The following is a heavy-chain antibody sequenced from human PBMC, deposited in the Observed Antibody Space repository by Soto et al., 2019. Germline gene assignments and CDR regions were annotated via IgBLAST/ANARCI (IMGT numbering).Heavy chain of an antibody. CDR1: GFTFSSYS. Sequence: PGGSLRLSCAASGFTFSSYSMNWVRQAPGKGLEWVSYISSSSSTIYYADSVKGRFTISRDNAKNSLYLQMNSLRDEDTAVYYCARGGYCSITSCYRLYYYYGMDVWGQGTTVTVSS. CDR2: ISSSSSTI. CDR3: ARGGYCSITSCYRLYYYYGMDV. V-gene: IGHV3-48*02. J-gene: IGHJ6*02. D-gene: IGHD2-2*01.